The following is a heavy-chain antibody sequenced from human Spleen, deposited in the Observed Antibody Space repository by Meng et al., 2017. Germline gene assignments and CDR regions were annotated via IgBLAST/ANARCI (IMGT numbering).Heavy chain of an antibody. V-gene: IGHV5-51*01. CDR3: ARSPTTVSNPTHFDL. Sequence: KVSCKGSGYSFANYLIGWVRQLPGKGLEWMGIIYPGDSDTRYRPPFQGHVTISDDTSISTAYMQWSSLQASDNAMYYCARSPTTVSNPTHFDLWGRGTLVTVSS. CDR2: IYPGDSDT. CDR1: GYSFANYL. J-gene: IGHJ2*01. D-gene: IGHD4-17*01.